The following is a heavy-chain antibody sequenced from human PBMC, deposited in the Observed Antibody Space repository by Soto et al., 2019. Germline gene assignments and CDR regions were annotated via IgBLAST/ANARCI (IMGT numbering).Heavy chain of an antibody. Sequence: EVQLLESGGGLVEPGGSLRLSCAASGLSFSSYGMSWVRQAPGKGLEWVSGISGSATGTYYADSVKGRFTISRDNSMNXLYLQMNSLGAEDTALYYCAKELIEGGSYYGVVDHWGQGTLVTVSS. J-gene: IGHJ4*02. V-gene: IGHV3-23*01. D-gene: IGHD1-26*01. CDR3: AKELIEGGSYYGVVDH. CDR2: ISGSATGT. CDR1: GLSFSSYG.